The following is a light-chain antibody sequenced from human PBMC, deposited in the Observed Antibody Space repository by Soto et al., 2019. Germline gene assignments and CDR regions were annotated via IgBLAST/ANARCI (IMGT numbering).Light chain of an antibody. CDR3: QQYGRSRT. Sequence: EIVLTQSPGTLSLSPGERATLSCSASQSVPSNYLAWYQQKPGQAPRLLIYAASSRATGIPDRFSGSGSGTDFTLTITRLEPEDFAVFYCQQYGRSRTFGQGTKVEIK. CDR1: QSVPSNY. CDR2: AAS. V-gene: IGKV3-20*01. J-gene: IGKJ1*01.